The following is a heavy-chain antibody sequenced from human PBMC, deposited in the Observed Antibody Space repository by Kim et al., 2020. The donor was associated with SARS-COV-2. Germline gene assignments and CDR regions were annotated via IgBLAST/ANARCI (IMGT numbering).Heavy chain of an antibody. V-gene: IGHV3-23*01. CDR2: ITGRDDST. CDR1: GFSFSSSS. J-gene: IGHJ4*02. CDR3: AELISN. Sequence: GGSLRLSCAASGFSFSSSSMSWVRRAPGKGLEWVSTITGRDDSTFYADSVKGRFTISRDNSKNMLFLQMNSLRPEDTAVYYCAELISNRGQGILVCVSS.